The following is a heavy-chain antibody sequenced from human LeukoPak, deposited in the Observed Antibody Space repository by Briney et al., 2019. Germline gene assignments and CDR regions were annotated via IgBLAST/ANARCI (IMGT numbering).Heavy chain of an antibody. CDR2: IYPGDSDT. Sequence: GESLKISCKGSGYSFTSYWIGWVHQMPGKGLEWMGIIYPGDSDTRYSPSFQGQVTISADKSISTAYLQWSSLKASDTAMYYCARHAAYYDFWSGYYTRKNYYYYGMDVWGQGTTVTVSS. J-gene: IGHJ6*02. CDR1: GYSFTSYW. D-gene: IGHD3-3*01. CDR3: ARHAAYYDFWSGYYTRKNYYYYGMDV. V-gene: IGHV5-51*07.